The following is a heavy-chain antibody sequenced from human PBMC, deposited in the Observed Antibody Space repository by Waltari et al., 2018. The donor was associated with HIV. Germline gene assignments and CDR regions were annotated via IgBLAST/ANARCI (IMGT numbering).Heavy chain of an antibody. J-gene: IGHJ6*02. V-gene: IGHV3-21*01. CDR3: AREGFCSNGVCSHYYGMDV. CDR1: GFTFSSYS. Sequence: EVQLVESGGGLVKPGGSLRLSCAASGFTFSSYSMNWVRQAPGKWVECGSSIKTISRYIYYANSLKGRFTISRDNAKNSLYLQMNSLRAEDTAVYYCAREGFCSNGVCSHYYGMDVWGQGTTVTVSS. CDR2: IKTISRYI. D-gene: IGHD2-8*01.